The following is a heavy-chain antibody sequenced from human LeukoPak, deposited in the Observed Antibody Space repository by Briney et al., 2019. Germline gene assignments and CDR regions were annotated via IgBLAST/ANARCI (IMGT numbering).Heavy chain of an antibody. CDR1: GFTFSTYA. J-gene: IGHJ4*02. D-gene: IGHD2-2*01. Sequence: GGSLRLSCTISGFTFSTYAMSWVRQAPGEGLEWVSGISGSGNSTYYADSVKGRFTISRDNSKNTVYLQLNSLRAEDTAVFFCARGPRCTSTSCYSLGLFDYWGQGTLVTVSS. CDR2: ISGSGNST. V-gene: IGHV3-23*01. CDR3: ARGPRCTSTSCYSLGLFDY.